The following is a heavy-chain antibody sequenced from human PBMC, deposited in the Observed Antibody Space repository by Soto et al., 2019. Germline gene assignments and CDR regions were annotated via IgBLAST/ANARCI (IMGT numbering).Heavy chain of an antibody. V-gene: IGHV3-23*01. J-gene: IGHJ4*02. CDR2: ISGSGGST. CDR1: GFTFSSYA. CDR3: ANWGSLWGVTGSYYFVDY. D-gene: IGHD1-26*01. Sequence: EVQLLESGGGLVQPGGSLRLSCAASGFTFSSYAMSWVRQAPGKGLEWVSAISGSGGSTYYADSVKGRFTISRDNSKNTLYLQTNSLRAEDTAVYYCANWGSLWGVTGSYYFVDYWGQGTLVTVSS.